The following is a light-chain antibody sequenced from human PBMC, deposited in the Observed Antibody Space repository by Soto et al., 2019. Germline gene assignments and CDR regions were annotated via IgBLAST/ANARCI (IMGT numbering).Light chain of an antibody. V-gene: IGKV3D-15*03. J-gene: IGKJ1*01. CDR2: DAS. CDR3: KQYNARLLWM. CDR1: QSISNY. Sequence: EIVMTQSPATLSVSPGESATLPFRASQSISNYLAWYQQKPGQAPRLLIYDASNRATGIPARFSGSGSGTEFTHTSSVLKSGDRALYHCKQYNARLLWMFAEGTKLDIK.